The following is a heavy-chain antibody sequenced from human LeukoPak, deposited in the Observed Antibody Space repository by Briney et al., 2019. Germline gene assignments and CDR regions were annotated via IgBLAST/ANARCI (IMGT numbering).Heavy chain of an antibody. D-gene: IGHD1-7*01. CDR1: GFTFSSYW. CDR2: IKQDGSEK. V-gene: IGHV3-7*01. CDR3: ARLSVNYGGVSDI. J-gene: IGHJ3*02. Sequence: GGSLRLSCAASGFTFSSYWMSWVRQAPGKGLEWVANIKQDGSEKYYVDSVKGRFTISRDNAKNSLYLRMNSLRAEDTSVYFCARLSVNYGGVSDIWGQGTMVTVSS.